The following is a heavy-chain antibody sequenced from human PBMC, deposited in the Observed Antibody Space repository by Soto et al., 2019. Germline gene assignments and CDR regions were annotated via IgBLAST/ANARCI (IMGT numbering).Heavy chain of an antibody. CDR3: ARDRYYYDSSGHPYYFDY. CDR2: ISYDGSNK. J-gene: IGHJ4*02. V-gene: IGHV3-30-3*01. Sequence: GGSLRLSCAASGFTFSSYAMHWVRQAPGKGLEWVAVISYDGSNKYYADSVKGRFTISRDNSKNTLYLQMNSLRAEDTAVYYCARDRYYYDSSGHPYYFDYWGQGTLVTVSS. D-gene: IGHD3-22*01. CDR1: GFTFSSYA.